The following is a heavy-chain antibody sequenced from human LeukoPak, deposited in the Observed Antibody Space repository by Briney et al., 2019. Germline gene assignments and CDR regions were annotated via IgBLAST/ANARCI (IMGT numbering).Heavy chain of an antibody. CDR3: ARGRGSYYYDSSGRSRNWFDP. Sequence: SETLSLTCAVYGGSFSGYYWSWIRQPPGKGLEWIGEINHSGSTNYNPSLKSRVTISVDTSKNQFSLKLSSVTAADKAVYYCARGRGSYYYDSSGRSRNWFDPWGQGTLVTVSS. CDR1: GGSFSGYY. CDR2: INHSGST. V-gene: IGHV4-34*01. D-gene: IGHD3-22*01. J-gene: IGHJ5*02.